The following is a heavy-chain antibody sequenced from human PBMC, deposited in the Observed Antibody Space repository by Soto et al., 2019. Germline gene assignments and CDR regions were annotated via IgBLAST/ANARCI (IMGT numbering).Heavy chain of an antibody. CDR3: AHRLSGAYDILTGSRLNDAFDN. CDR2: IYWDDDK. Sequence: SGPTLVNPTQTLTLTCTFSGFSLSTSGVGVGWIRQPPGKALEWLALIYWDDDKRYSPSLKSRLTITKDTSKNQVGLTMTNVDPVDTATSHCAHRLSGAYDILTGSRLNDAFDNWGQETMVTVSS. D-gene: IGHD3-9*01. V-gene: IGHV2-5*02. J-gene: IGHJ3*02. CDR1: GFSLSTSGVG.